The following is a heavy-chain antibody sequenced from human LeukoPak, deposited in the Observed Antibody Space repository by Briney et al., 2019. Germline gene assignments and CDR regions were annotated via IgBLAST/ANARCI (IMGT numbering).Heavy chain of an antibody. D-gene: IGHD3-22*01. J-gene: IGHJ4*02. V-gene: IGHV1-69*04. Sequence: SVKVSCKASGGTFSSYAISWVRQAPGQGLEWMGRVIPIFGIANYAQKFQGRVTITADKSTSTAYMELSSLRSEDTAVYYCARLSRGPNYYDSSGYSHDYWGQGTLVTVSS. CDR1: GGTFSSYA. CDR2: VIPIFGIA. CDR3: ARLSRGPNYYDSSGYSHDY.